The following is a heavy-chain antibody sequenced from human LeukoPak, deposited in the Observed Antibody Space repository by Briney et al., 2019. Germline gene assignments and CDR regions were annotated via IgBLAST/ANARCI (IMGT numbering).Heavy chain of an antibody. CDR3: AIPGIAAAGYSGDAFDI. V-gene: IGHV3-23*01. CDR2: ISGSGGST. Sequence: GGSLRLSCAASGFTFSSYAMSWVRQAPGKGLEWVSAISGSGGSTYYADSVKGRFTISRDNSKNTLYLRMNSLRAEGTAVYYCAIPGIAAAGYSGDAFDIWGQGTMVTVSS. D-gene: IGHD6-13*01. CDR1: GFTFSSYA. J-gene: IGHJ3*02.